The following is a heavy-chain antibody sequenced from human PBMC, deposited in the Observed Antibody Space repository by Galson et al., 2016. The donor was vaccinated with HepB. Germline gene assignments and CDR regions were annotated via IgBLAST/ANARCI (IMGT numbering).Heavy chain of an antibody. V-gene: IGHV3-30*18. CDR3: AKDGVDYSSGWYAFDI. D-gene: IGHD6-19*01. Sequence: SLRLSCAASGFTFSSYGIHWVRQAPGKGLEWVAVISSDGSNKYYADSVKGRFTISRDNSKNTLYLQMNSLRAEDTAVYYCAKDGVDYSSGWYAFDIWGQGTLVTVSS. CDR2: ISSDGSNK. CDR1: GFTFSSYG. J-gene: IGHJ4*02.